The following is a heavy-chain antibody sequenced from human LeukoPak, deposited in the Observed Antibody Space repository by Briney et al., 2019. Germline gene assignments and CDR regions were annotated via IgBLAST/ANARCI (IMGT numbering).Heavy chain of an antibody. D-gene: IGHD3-22*01. CDR2: IYYSGST. CDR1: GGSISSYY. Sequence: SETLSLTYTVSGGSISSYYWSWIRQPPGKGLEWIGYIYYSGSTNYNPSLKSRVTISVDTSKNQFSLKLSSVTAADTAVYYCAHSSGSPGMMFAFDIWGQGTMVTVSS. V-gene: IGHV4-59*01. J-gene: IGHJ3*02. CDR3: AHSSGSPGMMFAFDI.